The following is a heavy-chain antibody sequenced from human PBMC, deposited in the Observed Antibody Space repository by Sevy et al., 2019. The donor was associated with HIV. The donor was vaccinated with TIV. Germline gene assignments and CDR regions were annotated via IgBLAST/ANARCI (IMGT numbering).Heavy chain of an antibody. Sequence: SETLSLTCTVSGDSISNYYWSWIRQPPGKGLEWIAYVSYTGSTNYNPALKSRVTISVDTAKNQFSLKLSSVTAADTAVYYCARDQDEYTSKGWFDPWGQGTLVTVSS. D-gene: IGHD1-1*01. J-gene: IGHJ5*02. CDR3: ARDQDEYTSKGWFDP. V-gene: IGHV4-59*01. CDR1: GDSISNYY. CDR2: VSYTGST.